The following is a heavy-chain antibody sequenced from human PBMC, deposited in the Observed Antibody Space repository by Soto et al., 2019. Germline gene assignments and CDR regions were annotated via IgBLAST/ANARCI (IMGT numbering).Heavy chain of an antibody. Sequence: PSETLSLTCAVAGGSFSGYFWSLIRQPPGKGLEWIREIDHSGNTKYNPSLKNRVTISVDTSKNQFYLKLSSVTAAETAVYYCARKYYYDSSGYYLFDYWGQGTLVTVSS. V-gene: IGHV4-34*01. D-gene: IGHD3-22*01. CDR1: GGSFSGYF. CDR2: IDHSGNT. J-gene: IGHJ4*02. CDR3: ARKYYYDSSGYYLFDY.